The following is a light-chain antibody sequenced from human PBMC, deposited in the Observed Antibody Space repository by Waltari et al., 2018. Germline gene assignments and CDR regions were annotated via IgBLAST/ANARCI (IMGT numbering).Light chain of an antibody. CDR2: DDS. J-gene: IGLJ1*01. CDR3: QVWDGSSDHYV. Sequence: SYVLTQPPSVSVAPGQTARITCWGNNIESKHVHWYQQKPGQAPVLVVYDDSDRPSGIPERFSGSNSGNAATLTIFGLEAGDEADYYCQVWDGSSDHYVFGSGTKVTVL. CDR1: NIESKH. V-gene: IGLV3-21*02.